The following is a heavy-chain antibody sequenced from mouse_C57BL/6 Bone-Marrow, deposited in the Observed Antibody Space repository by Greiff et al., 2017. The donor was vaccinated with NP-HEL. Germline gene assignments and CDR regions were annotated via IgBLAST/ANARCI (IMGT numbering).Heavy chain of an antibody. CDR2: IYPGSGST. J-gene: IGHJ2*01. V-gene: IGHV1-55*01. CDR1: GYTFTSYW. Sequence: VQLQQPGAELVKPGASVQMSCKASGYTFTSYWIPWVEPGPGQGLEWIGDIYPGSGSTNSHEKFKSKATLHVDTSSSTAYMQLSSLTSEDSAVYYCAREGWLLDDYWGQGTTLTVSS. CDR3: AREGWLLDDY. D-gene: IGHD2-3*01.